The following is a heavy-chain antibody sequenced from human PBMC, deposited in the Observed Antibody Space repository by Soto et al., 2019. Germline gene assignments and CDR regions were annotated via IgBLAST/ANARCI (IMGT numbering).Heavy chain of an antibody. Sequence: EVQLLESGGGLVQPGGSLRLSCAASGFTFSSYAMSWVRQAPGKGLEWVSAISGSGGSTYYADSVKGRFTISRDNSKNQLYLQMNSLRAEDKAVYYCASNRSGWYFLSWGQGTLVTVSS. D-gene: IGHD6-19*01. J-gene: IGHJ4*02. V-gene: IGHV3-23*01. CDR1: GFTFSSYA. CDR3: ASNRSGWYFLS. CDR2: ISGSGGST.